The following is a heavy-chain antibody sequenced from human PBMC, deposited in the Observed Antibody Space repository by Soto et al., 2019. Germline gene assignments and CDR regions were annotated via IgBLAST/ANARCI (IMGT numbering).Heavy chain of an antibody. D-gene: IGHD2-2*01. Sequence: SETLSLTCTVSGGFVNSDTHSWSWIRQTPGKRLEWIGFIYSGGSTKNPSLRSRVTMSADTSKNQFSLKLRSVIVADTAVYHCARFVRSCSATTCSTRADVWGQGITVTVSS. CDR3: ARFVRSCSATTCSTRADV. V-gene: IGHV4-61*01. J-gene: IGHJ6*02. CDR2: IYSGGST. CDR1: GGFVNSDTHS.